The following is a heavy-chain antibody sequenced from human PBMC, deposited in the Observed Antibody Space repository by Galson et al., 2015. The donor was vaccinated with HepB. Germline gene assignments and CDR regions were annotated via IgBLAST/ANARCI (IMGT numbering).Heavy chain of an antibody. J-gene: IGHJ4*02. CDR1: GFSITTNY. Sequence: SLRLSCAASGFSITTNYMNWVRQAPGKGLEWVSVLYPTGSAKIADSVKGRFTISRDNTKNILYLQMSNLRADDTAVYYCARAAHSYSSHDSWGQGTLVTVSS. CDR3: ARAAHSYSSHDS. V-gene: IGHV3-66*01. CDR2: LYPTGSA. D-gene: IGHD6-13*01.